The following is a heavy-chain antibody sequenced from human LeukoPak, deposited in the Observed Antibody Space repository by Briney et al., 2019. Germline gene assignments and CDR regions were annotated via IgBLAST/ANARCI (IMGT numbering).Heavy chain of an antibody. V-gene: IGHV3-21*01. D-gene: IGHD6-19*01. CDR1: GFTFSSYS. J-gene: IGHJ6*02. CDR2: ISSSSSYI. Sequence: GGSLRLSCAASGFTFSSYSMKWVRQAPGEGLECVSSISSSSSYIYYADSVKGRFTISRDNAKNSLYLQMNSLRAEDTAVYYCARVMEKDSSGWYPPGSTYYYYGMDVWGQGTTVTVSS. CDR3: ARVMEKDSSGWYPPGSTYYYYGMDV.